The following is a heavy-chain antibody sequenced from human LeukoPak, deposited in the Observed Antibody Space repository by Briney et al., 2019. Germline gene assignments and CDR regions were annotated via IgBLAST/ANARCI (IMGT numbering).Heavy chain of an antibody. D-gene: IGHD2-15*01. CDR1: GGSISSYY. CDR2: IYYSGST. J-gene: IGHJ4*02. Sequence: PSETLSLTCTVSGGSISSYYWSWIRQPPGKGLEWIGYIYYSGSTNYNPSLKSRVTISVDTSKNQFSLKLSSVTAADTAVYYYARTPIVVVVAAIYYFDYWGQGTLVTVSS. CDR3: ARTPIVVVVAAIYYFDY. V-gene: IGHV4-59*01.